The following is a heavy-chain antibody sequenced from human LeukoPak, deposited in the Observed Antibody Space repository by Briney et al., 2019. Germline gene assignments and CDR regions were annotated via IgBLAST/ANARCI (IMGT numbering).Heavy chain of an antibody. J-gene: IGHJ6*03. D-gene: IGHD3-10*01. CDR1: GGSFSGYY. Sequence: SETLSLTCAVYGGSFSGYYWSWIRQPPGKGLEWIGEINHSGSTNYNPSLKSRVTISVDTSKNQFSLKLSSVTAADTAVYYCARHLGYYGSGSPYYMDVWGKGTTVTISS. CDR2: INHSGST. CDR3: ARHLGYYGSGSPYYMDV. V-gene: IGHV4-34*01.